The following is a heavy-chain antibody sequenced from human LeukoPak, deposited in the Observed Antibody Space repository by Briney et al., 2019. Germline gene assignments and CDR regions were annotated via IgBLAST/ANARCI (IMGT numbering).Heavy chain of an antibody. CDR2: IYYSGST. CDR3: ARDFLSDFWSGYYRNHWFDP. D-gene: IGHD3-3*01. CDR1: GGSVSSGSYY. V-gene: IGHV4-61*01. Sequence: SETLSLTCSVSGGSVSSGSYYWSWIRQPPGKGLEWIGYIYYSGSTNYNPSLKSRVTMSLDTSKKQFSLKLSSVTAADTAVYYCARDFLSDFWSGYYRNHWFDPWDQGTLVTVSS. J-gene: IGHJ5*02.